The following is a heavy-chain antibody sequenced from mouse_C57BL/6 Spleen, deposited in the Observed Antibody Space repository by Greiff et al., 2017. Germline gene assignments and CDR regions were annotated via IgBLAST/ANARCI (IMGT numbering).Heavy chain of an antibody. J-gene: IGHJ1*03. CDR2: LRSGGSYT. CDR3: ARHDDGYIDV. D-gene: IGHD2-3*01. V-gene: IGHV5-6*01. Sequence: EVKLVESGGDLVKPGGSLKLSCAASGFTFSSYGMSWVRQTPDKRLAWVATLRSGGSYTHYPDSVKGRFTISRDNAKNTLYLQMGSLKSEDTAMYYCARHDDGYIDVWGTGTTVSVSS. CDR1: GFTFSSYG.